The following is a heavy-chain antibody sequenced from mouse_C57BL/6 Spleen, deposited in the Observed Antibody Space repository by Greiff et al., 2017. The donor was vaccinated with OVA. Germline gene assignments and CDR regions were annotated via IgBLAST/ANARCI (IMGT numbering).Heavy chain of an antibody. J-gene: IGHJ2*01. Sequence: EVQGVESGGGLVKPGGSLKLSCAASGFNFSDYGMHWVRQAPEKGLEWVAYISSGSSTIYYADTVKGRFTISRDNAKNTLFLQMTSRRSEDTAMYYCARKRWLLPYFDYWGQGTTLTVSS. V-gene: IGHV5-17*01. CDR2: ISSGSSTI. D-gene: IGHD2-3*01. CDR1: GFNFSDYG. CDR3: ARKRWLLPYFDY.